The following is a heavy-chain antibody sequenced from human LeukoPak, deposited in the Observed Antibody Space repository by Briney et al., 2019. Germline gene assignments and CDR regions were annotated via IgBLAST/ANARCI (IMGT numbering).Heavy chain of an antibody. CDR3: ARASNRNSINFDY. D-gene: IGHD1-7*01. J-gene: IGHJ4*02. CDR1: GFTFSSYW. V-gene: IGHV3-74*01. CDR2: LNSDGSST. Sequence: GGSLRLSCAASGFTFSSYWMHWVRQAPGKGRVGVSRLNSDGSSTIYADSVKGGFTISRDNAETTLHLQMNNLSAEDTAVYYCARASNRNSINFDYWGQGALVTVSS.